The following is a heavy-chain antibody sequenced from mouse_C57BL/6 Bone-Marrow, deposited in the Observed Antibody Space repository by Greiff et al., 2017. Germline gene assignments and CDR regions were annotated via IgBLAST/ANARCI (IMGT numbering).Heavy chain of an antibody. Sequence: QVQLQQSGAELAKPGASVKLSCKASGYTFTSYWMHWVKQRPGQGLEWIGYINPSSGYTKYNQKFKDKATLTADKSSSTAYMQLSSLTYEDSAVYYCASTDYGSSYPFAYWGQGTLVYFDVWGTGTTVTVSS. CDR3: ASTDYGSSYPFAYWGQGTLVYFDV. D-gene: IGHD1-1*01. J-gene: IGHJ1*03. V-gene: IGHV1-7*01. CDR1: GYTFTSYW. CDR2: INPSSGYT.